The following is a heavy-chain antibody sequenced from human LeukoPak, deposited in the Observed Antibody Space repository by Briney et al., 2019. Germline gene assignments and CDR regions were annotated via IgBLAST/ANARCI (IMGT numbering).Heavy chain of an antibody. Sequence: SETLSLTCAVYGGSFSGYYWSWIRQPPGKGLEWLGEINHSGSTNYNPSLKSRVTISVDTSKNQFSLKLSSVTAADTAVYYCAIFDYDFWSGYPYWGQGTLVTVSS. J-gene: IGHJ4*02. CDR1: GGSFSGYY. CDR2: INHSGST. V-gene: IGHV4-34*01. CDR3: AIFDYDFWSGYPY. D-gene: IGHD3-3*01.